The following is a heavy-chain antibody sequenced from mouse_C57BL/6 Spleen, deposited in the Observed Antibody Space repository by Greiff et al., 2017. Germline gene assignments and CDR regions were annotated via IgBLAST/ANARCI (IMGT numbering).Heavy chain of an antibody. Sequence: QVQLQQPGAELVKPGASVKLSCKASGYTFTSYWMHWVKQRTGQGLEWIGEIYPRSGNTYYNEKFKGKATLTADKSSSTAYMGLRSLTSEDSAVYFCARNQFTTTEGHYFDYWGQGTTLTVSS. J-gene: IGHJ2*01. CDR2: IYPRSGNT. V-gene: IGHV1-81*01. D-gene: IGHD1-1*01. CDR1: GYTFTSYW. CDR3: ARNQFTTTEGHYFDY.